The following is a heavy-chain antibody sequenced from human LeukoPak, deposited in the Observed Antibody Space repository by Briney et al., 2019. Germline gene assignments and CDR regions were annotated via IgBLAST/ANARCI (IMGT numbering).Heavy chain of an antibody. V-gene: IGHV3-23*01. CDR3: AKDSSGWYAVDY. CDR1: GFTFSSYA. D-gene: IGHD6-19*01. CDR2: ISGSGGST. J-gene: IGHJ4*02. Sequence: PGRSLRLSCAASGFTFSSYAMSWVRQAPGKGLEWVSAISGSGGSTYYADSVKGRFTISRDNSKNTLYLQMNSLRAEDTAVYYCAKDSSGWYAVDYWGQGTLVTVSS.